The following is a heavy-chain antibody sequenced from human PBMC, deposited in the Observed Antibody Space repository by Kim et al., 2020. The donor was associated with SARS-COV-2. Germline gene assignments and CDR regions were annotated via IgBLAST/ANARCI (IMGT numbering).Heavy chain of an antibody. Sequence: ASVKVSCKASGYTFTSYAMHWVRQAPGQRLEWMGWINAGNGNTKYSQKFQGRVTITRDTSASTAYMELSSLRSEDTAVYYCARGVVPAAISWFDPWGQGTLVTVSS. CDR1: GYTFTSYA. CDR3: ARGVVPAAISWFDP. V-gene: IGHV1-3*01. J-gene: IGHJ5*02. CDR2: INAGNGNT. D-gene: IGHD2-2*01.